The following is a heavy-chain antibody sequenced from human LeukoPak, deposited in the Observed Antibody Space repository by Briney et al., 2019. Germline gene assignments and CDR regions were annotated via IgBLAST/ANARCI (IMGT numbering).Heavy chain of an antibody. D-gene: IGHD1-26*01. CDR1: GYTFTSYD. J-gene: IGHJ2*01. CDR2: MNPNSGNT. CDR3: ARELWELQNYWYFDL. V-gene: IGHV1-8*03. Sequence: ASVKVSCKASGYTFTSYDINWVRQATGQGLEWMGWMNPNSGNTGYAQKFQGRVTITRNTSISTAYMELSSLRSEDTAVYYCARELWELQNYWYFDLWGRGTLVTVSS.